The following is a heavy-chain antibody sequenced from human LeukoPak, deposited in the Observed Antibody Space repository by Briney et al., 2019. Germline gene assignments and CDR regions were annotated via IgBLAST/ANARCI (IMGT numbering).Heavy chain of an antibody. J-gene: IGHJ4*02. Sequence: PGGSLRLSCAASGFTFRSYAMGWVRQSPGKGLEWVSSISGGGGGTYYAEFVKGRFTISRDNSKNTLCLQMNSLRAEDTAVYYCAKDRRSSYVYYFDYWGQGTLVTVSS. V-gene: IGHV3-23*01. D-gene: IGHD6-13*01. CDR3: AKDRRSSYVYYFDY. CDR2: ISGGGGGT. CDR1: GFTFRSYA.